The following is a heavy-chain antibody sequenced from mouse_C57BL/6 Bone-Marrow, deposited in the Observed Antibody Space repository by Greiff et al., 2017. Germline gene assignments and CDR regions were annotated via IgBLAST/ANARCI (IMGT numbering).Heavy chain of an antibody. D-gene: IGHD1-1*01. V-gene: IGHV1-64*01. CDR1: SYTFTSYW. CDR3: ARPYYYGTFMDY. CDR2: IHPNSGST. J-gene: IGHJ4*01. Sequence: QVQLQQPGAELVKPGASVKLSCKASSYTFTSYWMHWVKQRPGQGLEWIGMIHPNSGSTNYNEKFKSKATLTVDKSSSTAYMQLSSLTSEDSAVYYCARPYYYGTFMDYWGQGTSVTVSS.